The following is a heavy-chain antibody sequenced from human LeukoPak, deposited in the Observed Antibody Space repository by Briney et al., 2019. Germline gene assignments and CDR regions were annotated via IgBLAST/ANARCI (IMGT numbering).Heavy chain of an antibody. D-gene: IGHD1-26*01. CDR2: IIPILGIA. Sequence: SVKVSCKASGGTFSSYAISWVRQAPGQGLEWMGRIIPILGIANYAQKFQGRVTITADKSTSTAYMELSSLRSEDTAVYYCARVVGDYYYGMDVWGQGTTVTVSS. V-gene: IGHV1-69*04. J-gene: IGHJ6*02. CDR1: GGTFSSYA. CDR3: ARVVGDYYYGMDV.